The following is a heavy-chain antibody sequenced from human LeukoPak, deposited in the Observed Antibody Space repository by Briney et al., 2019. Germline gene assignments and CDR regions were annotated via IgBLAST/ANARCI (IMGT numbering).Heavy chain of an antibody. CDR3: ARQKYCSSTSCYGDAFDI. Sequence: GESLKISCKGSGYIFTSYWIGWVRQMPGKGLEWMGIIYPGDSDTRYSPSFQGQVTISADKSISTAYLQWSSLKASDTAMYYCARQKYCSSTSCYGDAFDIWGQGTMVTVSS. D-gene: IGHD2-2*01. V-gene: IGHV5-51*01. CDR2: IYPGDSDT. CDR1: GYIFTSYW. J-gene: IGHJ3*02.